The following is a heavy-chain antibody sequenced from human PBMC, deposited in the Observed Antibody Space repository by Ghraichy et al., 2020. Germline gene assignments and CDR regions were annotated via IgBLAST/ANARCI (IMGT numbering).Heavy chain of an antibody. CDR3: ARSGGGYCSGGSCGRTRAFDI. V-gene: IGHV3-74*01. Sequence: GGSLRLSCAASGFTFSSYWMHWVRQAPGKGLVWVSRINSDGSSTSYADSVKGRFTISRDNAKNTLYLQMNSLRAEDTAVYYCARSGGGYCSGGSCGRTRAFDIWGQGTMVTVS. J-gene: IGHJ3*02. CDR2: INSDGSST. CDR1: GFTFSSYW. D-gene: IGHD2-15*01.